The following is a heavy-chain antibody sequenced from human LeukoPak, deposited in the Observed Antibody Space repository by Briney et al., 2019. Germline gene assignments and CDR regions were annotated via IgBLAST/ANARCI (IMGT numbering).Heavy chain of an antibody. CDR3: AGVRSNDYGDYYY. V-gene: IGHV1-2*02. CDR1: GYTFTGYY. D-gene: IGHD4-17*01. Sequence: GASVKVSCKASGYTFTGYYMHWVRQAPGQGLEWMGWINPNSGGTNYAQKFQGRVTMTRDTSISTAYMELSRLRSDDTAVYYCAGVRSNDYGDYYYWGQGTLVTVSS. J-gene: IGHJ4*02. CDR2: INPNSGGT.